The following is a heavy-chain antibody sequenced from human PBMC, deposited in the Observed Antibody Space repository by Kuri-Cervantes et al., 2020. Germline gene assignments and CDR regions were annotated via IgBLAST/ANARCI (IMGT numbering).Heavy chain of an antibody. CDR2: FDPEDGET. Sequence: ASVKVSCKVSGYTLTELSMHWVRQAPGKGLEWMGGFDPEDGETIYAQKFQGRVTMTEDTSTDTAYMELSSLRSEDTAVYYCARTGGEGYTSDEAFDIWGQGTMVTVSS. CDR3: ARTGGEGYTSDEAFDI. J-gene: IGHJ3*02. CDR1: GYTLTELS. D-gene: IGHD5-24*01. V-gene: IGHV1-24*01.